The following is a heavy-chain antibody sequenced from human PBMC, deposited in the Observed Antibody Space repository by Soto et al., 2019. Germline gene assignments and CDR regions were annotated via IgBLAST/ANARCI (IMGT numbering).Heavy chain of an antibody. CDR1: GGSISSYY. Sequence: SETLSLTCTVSGGSISSYYWSWIRQPPGKGLEWIGYIYYSGSTNYNPSLKSRVTISVGTSKNQFSLKLSSVTAADTAVYYCARDGDSSGWYGIFDYWGQGTLVTVS. D-gene: IGHD6-19*01. CDR2: IYYSGST. J-gene: IGHJ4*02. V-gene: IGHV4-59*01. CDR3: ARDGDSSGWYGIFDY.